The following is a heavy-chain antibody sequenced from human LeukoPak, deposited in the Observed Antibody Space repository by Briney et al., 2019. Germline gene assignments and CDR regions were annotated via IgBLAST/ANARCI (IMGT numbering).Heavy chain of an antibody. CDR3: ARDQVGLLNTDY. CDR1: GFTFSSYG. Sequence: GGSLRLSCAASGFTFSSYGMSWVRQAPGKGLEWVSVIYSGGSTYYADSVKGRFTVSRDNSKNTLYLQMNSLRAEDTAVYYCARDQVGLLNTDYWGQGTLVTVSS. V-gene: IGHV3-66*01. D-gene: IGHD3-22*01. J-gene: IGHJ4*02. CDR2: IYSGGST.